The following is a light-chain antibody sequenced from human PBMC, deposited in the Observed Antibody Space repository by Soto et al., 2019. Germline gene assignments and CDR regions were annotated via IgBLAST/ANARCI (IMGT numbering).Light chain of an antibody. J-gene: IGKJ4*01. CDR3: HQYASSPLT. CDR1: QSVDSKY. V-gene: IGKV3-20*01. CDR2: GAS. Sequence: EIVLTQSPGTLSLSPGEGATLSCRPSQSVDSKYISWYQRKSGQAPRLLIYGASRRATGIPDRFSGSASGTDFTPTSRRLEPEDFAVYYCHQYASSPLTFGGGTKVEIK.